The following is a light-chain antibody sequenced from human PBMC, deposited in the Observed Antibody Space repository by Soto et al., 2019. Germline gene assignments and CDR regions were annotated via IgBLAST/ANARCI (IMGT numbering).Light chain of an antibody. CDR3: SSYTGSNTLV. J-gene: IGLJ2*01. CDR2: DVS. V-gene: IGLV2-14*01. Sequence: QSALTQPASVSGSPGQSITISCTGTSSDVGRYNYVSWYQQHPGKAPKLMIYDVSNRPSGVSNRFSGSKSGNTASLTISGLQAEDEADYYCSSYTGSNTLVFGGGTKLTVL. CDR1: SSDVGRYNY.